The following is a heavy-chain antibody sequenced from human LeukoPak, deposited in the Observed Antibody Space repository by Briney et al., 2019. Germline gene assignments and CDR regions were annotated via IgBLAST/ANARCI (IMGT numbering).Heavy chain of an antibody. V-gene: IGHV4-30-4*07. CDR3: ARLTPGKTARGFDY. J-gene: IGHJ4*02. D-gene: IGHD1-14*01. CDR1: GGSISSGGYS. CDR2: IYYSGST. Sequence: SETLSLTCAVSGGSISSGGYSWSWLRQPPGKGLEWIGYIYYSGSTYYNPSLKSRVTISVDTSKNQFSLKLSSVTAADTAVYYCARLTPGKTARGFDYWGQGTLVTVSS.